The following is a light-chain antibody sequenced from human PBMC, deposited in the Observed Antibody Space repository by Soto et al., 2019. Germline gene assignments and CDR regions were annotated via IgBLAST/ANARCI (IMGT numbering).Light chain of an antibody. V-gene: IGKV3-20*01. CDR3: QQYASPAIT. Sequence: TKCPITVTQSPGERATLSRRASQSVSSSYLAWYQQKPGQAPRLLIYGASSRATGIPDRFSGSGSGTDFTLTISRQEDDDLTVYCQQQYASPAITFGQGTRVEI. J-gene: IGKJ5*01. CDR1: QSVSSSY. CDR2: GAS.